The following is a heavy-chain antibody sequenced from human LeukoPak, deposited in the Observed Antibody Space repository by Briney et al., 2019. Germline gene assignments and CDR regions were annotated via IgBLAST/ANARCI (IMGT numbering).Heavy chain of an antibody. D-gene: IGHD4-17*01. J-gene: IGHJ4*02. V-gene: IGHV4-59*01. CDR2: IYYSGST. CDR3: ARATTVTTKFDY. Sequence: PSETLSLTCTVSGGSISSYYWSWIRQPPGKGLEWIGYIYYSGSTNYNPSLKSRVTISVDTSRNQFSPKLSSLTAADTAVYYCARATTVTTKFDYWGQGTLVTVSS. CDR1: GGSISSYY.